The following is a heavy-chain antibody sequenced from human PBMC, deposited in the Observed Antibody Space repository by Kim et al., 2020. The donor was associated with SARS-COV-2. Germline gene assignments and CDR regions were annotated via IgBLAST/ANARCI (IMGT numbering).Heavy chain of an antibody. Sequence: GGSLRLSCAASGFTFSSYGMHWVRQAPGKGLEWVAVIWYDGSNKYYADSVKGRFTISRDNSKNTLYLQMNSLRAEDTAVYYCAKDRYSSSWPKYFDYWGQGTLVTVSS. CDR1: GFTFSSYG. CDR3: AKDRYSSSWPKYFDY. D-gene: IGHD6-13*01. CDR2: IWYDGSNK. J-gene: IGHJ4*02. V-gene: IGHV3-33*06.